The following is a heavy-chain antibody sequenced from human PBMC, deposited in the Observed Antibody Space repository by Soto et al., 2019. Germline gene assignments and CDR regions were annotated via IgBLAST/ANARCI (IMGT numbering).Heavy chain of an antibody. J-gene: IGHJ3*01. CDR2: TYYRSKWFH. V-gene: IGHV6-1*01. CDR1: GDSVSSDITS. CDR3: ARGNALDV. Sequence: SQTLSLTCAISGDSVSSDITSWNWIRQSPSRGLEWLGRTYYRSKWFHDYAASVKSRITINPDTSKNQFSLELNSTTPEATAVYYCARGNALDVWGQGT. D-gene: IGHD3-10*01.